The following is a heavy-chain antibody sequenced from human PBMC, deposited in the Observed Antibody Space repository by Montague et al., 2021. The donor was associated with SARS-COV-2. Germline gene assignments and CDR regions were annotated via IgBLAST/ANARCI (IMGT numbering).Heavy chain of an antibody. CDR1: GGSFSGYY. D-gene: IGHD4-23*01. J-gene: IGHJ4*02. Sequence: SETLSLTCAVYGGSFSGYYWTWIRQSPGKGLEWIAEINHSGTTNYNFNPSLRSRVTISVDTSKSQFSLKLSSVTTADTGVYYCARWDPQTLTLIGLRGKSASDXWGQRTLVTVSS. CDR2: INHSGTT. CDR3: ARWDPQTLTLIGLRGKSASDX. V-gene: IGHV4-34*01.